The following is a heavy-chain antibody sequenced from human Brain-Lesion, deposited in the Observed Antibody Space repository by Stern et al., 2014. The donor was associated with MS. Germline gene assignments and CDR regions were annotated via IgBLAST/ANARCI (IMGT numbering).Heavy chain of an antibody. Sequence: QVQLQESGPGLVKPSQTLSLSCTVSGGSISSGGYYWSWIRQPAGKGLEWIGRIFNSGSTSYNPSLKSRVPISIDTPKNLFSLRLNSMTAADTAVYYCARGRVVPGFQYYATDVWGQGTTVIVSS. CDR3: ARGRVVPGFQYYATDV. CDR1: GGSISSGGYY. D-gene: IGHD2-2*01. V-gene: IGHV4-61*02. J-gene: IGHJ6*02. CDR2: IFNSGST.